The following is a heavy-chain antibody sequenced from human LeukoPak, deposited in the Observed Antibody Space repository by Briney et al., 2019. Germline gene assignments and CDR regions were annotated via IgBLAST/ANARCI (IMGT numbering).Heavy chain of an antibody. V-gene: IGHV1-69*04. CDR3: ASASESFDY. CDR2: IIPIFGIA. J-gene: IGHJ4*02. CDR1: GGTFSSYA. Sequence: GASVKVSCKASGGTFSSYAISWVRQAPGQGLEWMGRIIPIFGIANYAQKFQGRVTITADKSTSTAYMELSSLKSEDTAVYYCASASESFDYWGQGTLVTVSS.